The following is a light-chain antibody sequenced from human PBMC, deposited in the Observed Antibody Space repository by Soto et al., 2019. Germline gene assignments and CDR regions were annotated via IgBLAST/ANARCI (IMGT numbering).Light chain of an antibody. CDR1: HNVTSSY. CDR3: QQYKSWPPIT. V-gene: IGKV3-15*01. Sequence: EIVLTQSPGTLSFSPGERATLSCRASHNVTSSYFAWYQQKPGQAPRLLLYGASTRATGVPPRFSGGGSGTEFTLTISSLQSEDSAIYYCQQYKSWPPITFGQGTRLEIK. CDR2: GAS. J-gene: IGKJ5*01.